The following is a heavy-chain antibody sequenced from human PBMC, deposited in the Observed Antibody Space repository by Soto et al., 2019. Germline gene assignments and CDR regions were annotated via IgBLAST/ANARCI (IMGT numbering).Heavy chain of an antibody. CDR3: AGVARGVQLWFPLP. J-gene: IGHJ5*02. CDR2: IYYSGST. Sequence: SESLSLTCTVSGGSISSYYWSWIRQPPGKGLEWIGYIYYSGSTNYNPSLKSRVTISVDTSKNQFSLKLSSVTAADTAVYYCAGVARGVQLWFPLPWGQGTLVTVSS. D-gene: IGHD5-18*01. V-gene: IGHV4-59*01. CDR1: GGSISSYY.